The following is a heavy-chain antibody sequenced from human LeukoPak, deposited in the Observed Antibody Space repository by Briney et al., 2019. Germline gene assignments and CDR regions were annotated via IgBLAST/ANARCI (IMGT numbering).Heavy chain of an antibody. J-gene: IGHJ4*02. V-gene: IGHV3-74*01. D-gene: IGHD5-18*01. Sequence: PGGSLRLSCAASGFTFSSYWMHWVRQAPGMGLVWVSRINSDGSSTSYADSVKGRFTISRDNAKNTLYLQMNSLRAEDTAVYYCATGGIQLWSLFDYWGQGTLVTVSS. CDR3: ATGGIQLWSLFDY. CDR1: GFTFSSYW. CDR2: INSDGSST.